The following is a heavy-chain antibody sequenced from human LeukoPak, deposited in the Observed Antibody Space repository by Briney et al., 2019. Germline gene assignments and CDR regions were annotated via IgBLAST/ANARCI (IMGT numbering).Heavy chain of an antibody. J-gene: IGHJ4*02. CDR3: AKEGSSGFIDS. V-gene: IGHV3-30*02. D-gene: IGHD6-19*01. CDR1: GFTFSSYG. Sequence: GGSLRLSCAASGFTFSSYGMLWVRQAPGKGLEWVAVIWYDGSNKYYADSVKGRFTISRDNSKNTLYLQMNSLRAEDTAIFYCAKEGSSGFIDSWGQGTLVTASS. CDR2: IWYDGSNK.